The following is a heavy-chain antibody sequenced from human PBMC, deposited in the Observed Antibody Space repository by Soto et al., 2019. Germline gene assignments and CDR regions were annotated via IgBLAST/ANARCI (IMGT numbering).Heavy chain of an antibody. CDR3: ATISCSGGRFGGY. CDR1: GFTFGNYD. V-gene: IGHV3-23*01. D-gene: IGHD6-19*01. Sequence: EVQLLESGGGLIQPGGSLRLSCAASGFTFGNYDMSWVRQAPGEGLEWVSGIRGSGDTYYADSFQGRFIISRDNSENTAYLQMNRLRAEDTAVYYCATISCSGGRFGGYWGQGSLVTVSS. J-gene: IGHJ4*02. CDR2: IRGSGDT.